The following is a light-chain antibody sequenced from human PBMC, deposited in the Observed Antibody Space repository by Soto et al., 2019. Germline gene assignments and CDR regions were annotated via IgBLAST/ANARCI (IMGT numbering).Light chain of an antibody. CDR2: DTS. CDR3: QQYHNWPIT. CDR1: QSVSRY. Sequence: EIVFTQSPATLSSSPGDRATLSCRASQSVSRYLAWYQQKPGQAPRLLISDTSNRATGIPARFSGSGSGTDFTLTISSLEPEDFAVYYCQQYHNWPITFGQGTRLEI. J-gene: IGKJ5*01. V-gene: IGKV3-11*01.